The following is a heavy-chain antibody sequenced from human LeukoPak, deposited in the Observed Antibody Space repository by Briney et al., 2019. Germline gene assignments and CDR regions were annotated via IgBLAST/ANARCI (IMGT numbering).Heavy chain of an antibody. V-gene: IGHV3-23*01. CDR3: AKAIYDSSGPDDY. CDR2: ISGSGGST. Sequence: PGGSLRLSCAASGFTFSSYGMSWVRQAPGKGLEWVSAISGSGGSTYYADSVKGRFTISRDNSKNTLYLQMNSLRAEDTAVYYCAKAIYDSSGPDDYWGQGTLVTVSS. J-gene: IGHJ4*02. D-gene: IGHD3-22*01. CDR1: GFTFSSYG.